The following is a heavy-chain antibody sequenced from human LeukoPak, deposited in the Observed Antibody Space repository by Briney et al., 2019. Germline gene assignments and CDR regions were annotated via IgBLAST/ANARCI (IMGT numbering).Heavy chain of an antibody. CDR2: IYHRGST. V-gene: IGHV4-4*02. D-gene: IGHD3-10*01. CDR1: GGSISSTNW. J-gene: IGHJ4*02. Sequence: SETLSLTCAVSGGSISSTNWWSWVRQPPGKGLEWIGEIYHRGSTNYNPSLKSRVTISADKSKNQFSLKLTYVTAADTAVYYCARDRMGVRAFDYWGQGTLVTVSS. CDR3: ARDRMGVRAFDY.